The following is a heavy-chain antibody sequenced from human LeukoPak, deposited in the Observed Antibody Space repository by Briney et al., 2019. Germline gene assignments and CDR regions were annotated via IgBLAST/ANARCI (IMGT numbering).Heavy chain of an antibody. CDR2: ILNDGSTT. D-gene: IGHD3-3*01. J-gene: IGHJ3*02. CDR1: GFDFSTYW. CDR3: AREPRISEWSPGAFDI. V-gene: IGHV3-74*01. Sequence: GGSLRLSCAASGFDFSTYWMHWVRQAPGKGLVWVARILNDGSTTTYADSVKGRFTISRDNAKNTLYVQMDSLRAEDTAVYFCAREPRISEWSPGAFDIWGQGTVVTVSS.